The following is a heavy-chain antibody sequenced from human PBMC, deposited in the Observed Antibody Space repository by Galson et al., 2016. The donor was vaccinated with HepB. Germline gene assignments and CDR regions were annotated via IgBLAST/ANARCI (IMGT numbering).Heavy chain of an antibody. J-gene: IGHJ4*02. CDR3: GRDPHSSGWSGVMGYIDY. CDR1: GFPFGSDA. Sequence: SLRLSCAASGFPFGSDAFHWVRQAPGMGLEWVAMISYDGSKQFYAASVKGRFTISRDNSKNTLFLEMNSLTAADTAVYFCGRDPHSSGWSGVMGYIDYWGQGTLVTVSS. CDR2: ISYDGSKQ. D-gene: IGHD6-19*01. V-gene: IGHV3-30-3*01.